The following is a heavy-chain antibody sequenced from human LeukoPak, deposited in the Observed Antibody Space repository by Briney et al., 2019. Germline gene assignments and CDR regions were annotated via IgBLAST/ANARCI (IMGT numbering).Heavy chain of an antibody. D-gene: IGHD3-3*01. Sequence: GGSLRLSCAASGFTFSSYAMSWVRQAPGKGLEWVSAISGSGGSTYYADSVKGRFTISRDNSKNTLYLQMNSLRAEDTVVYYCAKRYYDFWSGYPRWFDPWGQGTLVTVSS. V-gene: IGHV3-23*01. CDR1: GFTFSSYA. J-gene: IGHJ5*02. CDR3: AKRYYDFWSGYPRWFDP. CDR2: ISGSGGST.